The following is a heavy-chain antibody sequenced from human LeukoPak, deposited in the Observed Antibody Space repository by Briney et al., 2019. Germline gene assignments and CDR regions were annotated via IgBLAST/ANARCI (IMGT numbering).Heavy chain of an antibody. CDR3: TSGGPQSSYNFGMDV. Sequence: PGGSLRLSCTASGFTFGDYAMSWVRQAPGKGLEWVGFIRSEAYGGAAEHAASVKGRFTIPRDDSKSIAYLQMNSLKTEDTAVYYCTSGGPQSSYNFGMDVWGQGTTVT. D-gene: IGHD2-2*02. CDR2: IRSEAYGGAA. CDR1: GFTFGDYA. V-gene: IGHV3-49*04. J-gene: IGHJ6*02.